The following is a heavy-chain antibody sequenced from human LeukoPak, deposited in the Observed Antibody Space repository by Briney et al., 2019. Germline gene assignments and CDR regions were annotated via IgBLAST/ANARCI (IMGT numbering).Heavy chain of an antibody. Sequence: SETPSLTCTVSGGSITNYNWNWIRQPPGKGLEWIGYISDSGSTNYNPSLQSRVTISVDTSKNQFSLKLSSVTASDTAVYYCARRRVGDLTVGSDTWFDPWGQGALVTVSS. J-gene: IGHJ5*02. D-gene: IGHD2-15*01. CDR1: GGSITNYN. CDR3: ARRRVGDLTVGSDTWFDP. CDR2: ISDSGST. V-gene: IGHV4-59*08.